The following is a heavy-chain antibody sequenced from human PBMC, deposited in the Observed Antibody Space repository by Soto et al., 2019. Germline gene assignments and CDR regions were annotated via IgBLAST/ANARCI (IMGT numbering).Heavy chain of an antibody. CDR3: TTEAVLMVYAIRAPFDY. CDR2: IKSKTDGGTT. CDR1: GFTFSNAW. Sequence: LRLSCAASGFTFSNAWMSWVRQAPGKGLEWVGRIKSKTDGGTTDYAAPVKGRFTISRDDSKNTLYLQMNSLKTEDTAVYYCTTEAVLMVYAIRAPFDYWGQGTLVTVSS. V-gene: IGHV3-15*01. D-gene: IGHD2-8*01. J-gene: IGHJ4*02.